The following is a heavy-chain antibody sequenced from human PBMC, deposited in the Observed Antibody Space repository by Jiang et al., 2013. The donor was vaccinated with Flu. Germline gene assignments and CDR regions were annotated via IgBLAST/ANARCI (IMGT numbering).Heavy chain of an antibody. D-gene: IGHD6-19*01. J-gene: IGHJ3*02. CDR1: GDSVSSNSAA. Sequence: SGDSVSSNSAAWNWIRQSPSRGLEWLGRTYYRSKWYNDYAVSVKSRITVNPDTSKNQFSLQLNSVTPEDTAVYYCARDPQWAYDTFDIWGQGTMVTVSS. V-gene: IGHV6-1*01. CDR3: ARDPQWAYDTFDI. CDR2: TYYRSKWYN.